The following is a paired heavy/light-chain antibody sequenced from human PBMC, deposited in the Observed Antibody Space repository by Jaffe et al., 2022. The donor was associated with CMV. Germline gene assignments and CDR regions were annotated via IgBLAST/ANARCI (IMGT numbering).Light chain of an antibody. J-gene: IGKJ3*01. CDR3: QQSYSTPPT. CDR1: QSISSY. Sequence: DIQMTQSPSSLSASVGDRVTITCRASQSISSYLNWYQQKPGKAPKLLIYAASSLQSGVPSRFSGSGSGTDFTLTISSLQPEDFATYYCQQSYSTPPTFGPGTKVDIK. V-gene: IGKV1-39*01. CDR2: AAS.
Heavy chain of an antibody. Sequence: EVQLVESGGGLVQPGGSLRLSCAASGFTFSSYAMSWVRQAPGKGLEWVSAISGSGGSTYYADSVKGRFTISRDNSKNTLYLQMNSLRAEDTAVYYCATHSPYYDFWSGYSGFDYWGQGTLVTVSS. J-gene: IGHJ4*02. CDR3: ATHSPYYDFWSGYSGFDY. CDR2: ISGSGGST. V-gene: IGHV3-23*04. D-gene: IGHD3-3*01. CDR1: GFTFSSYA.